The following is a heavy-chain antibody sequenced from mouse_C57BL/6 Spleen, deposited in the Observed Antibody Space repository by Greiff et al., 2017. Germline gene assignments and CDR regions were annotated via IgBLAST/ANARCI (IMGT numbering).Heavy chain of an antibody. D-gene: IGHD2-4*01. CDR2: IYPGDGDT. CDR3: ARDYDYDRAMDY. J-gene: IGHJ4*01. CDR1: GYAFSSYW. V-gene: IGHV1-80*01. Sequence: SGAELVKPGASVKISCKASGYAFSSYWMNWVKQRPGKGLEWIGQIYPGDGDTNYNGKYKGKATLTADKSSSTAYMQLSSLTSEDSAVYFCARDYDYDRAMDYWGQGTSVTVSS.